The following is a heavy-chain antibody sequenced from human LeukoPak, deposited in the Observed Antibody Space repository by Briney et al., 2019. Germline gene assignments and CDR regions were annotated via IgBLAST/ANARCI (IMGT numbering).Heavy chain of an antibody. J-gene: IGHJ4*02. CDR3: ARGTLYYGSENYDY. V-gene: IGHV3-7*01. CDR2: IKQDGTEN. Sequence: PGGSLRLSCAASGFTFSSYSMNWVRQAPGKGLEWVANIKQDGTENHYADSVTGRFTISRDNAENSLFLQMNSLRAEDTAVYYCARGTLYYGSENYDYWGQGTLVTVSS. D-gene: IGHD3-10*01. CDR1: GFTFSSYS.